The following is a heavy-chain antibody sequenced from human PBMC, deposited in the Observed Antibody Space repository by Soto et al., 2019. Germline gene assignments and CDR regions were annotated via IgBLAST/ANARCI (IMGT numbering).Heavy chain of an antibody. J-gene: IGHJ4*02. V-gene: IGHV3-23*01. CDR1: GFTFSSHA. CDR3: AKSGYDLYRY. Sequence: EVQLLESGGGLVQPGGSLRLSCAASGFTFSSHAMSWVRQAPGKGLEWVSAISGSGGSTYYADSVKGRFTIPRDNSKNTLYLQINSLRAGDTAVYYCAKSGYDLYRYWGQGTLVTVSS. CDR2: ISGSGGST. D-gene: IGHD5-12*01.